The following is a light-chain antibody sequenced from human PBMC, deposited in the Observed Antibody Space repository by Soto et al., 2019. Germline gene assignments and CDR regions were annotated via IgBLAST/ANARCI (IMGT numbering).Light chain of an antibody. CDR1: QGINIY. J-gene: IGKJ1*01. V-gene: IGKV1-16*01. CDR2: DAS. CDR3: QQYNSPPWT. Sequence: DIQMTQSPSSLSASVGDRVTITCRASQGINIYLAWYQQKAGKAPKLLIFDASSLQSGVPSRFSGSGSGTEFTLTISSLQPDDFATYYCQQYNSPPWTFGQGTKVDIK.